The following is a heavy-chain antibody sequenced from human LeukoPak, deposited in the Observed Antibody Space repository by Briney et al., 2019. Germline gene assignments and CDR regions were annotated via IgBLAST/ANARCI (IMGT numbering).Heavy chain of an antibody. CDR1: GYTFHACG. CDR3: ARDGGNYHFLTGYYSPIDY. J-gene: IGHJ4*02. CDR2: ISAYNGTT. V-gene: IGHV1-18*01. Sequence: ASVKVSCKTSGYTFHACGISWVRQAPGQGLEWMGWISAYNGTTKYAQQFQDRVTMTTDAPTRTIYMELRSLRFDDTAVYFCARDGGNYHFLTGYYSPIDYWGQGTHVIVSS. D-gene: IGHD3-9*01.